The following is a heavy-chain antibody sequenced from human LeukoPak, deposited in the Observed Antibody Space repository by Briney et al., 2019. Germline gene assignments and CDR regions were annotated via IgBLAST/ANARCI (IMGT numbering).Heavy chain of an antibody. CDR2: INPNSGGT. CDR3: ARGSGRRARLDP. CDR1: GYTFTGYY. Sequence: ASVKVSCKASGYTFTGYYMHWVRQAPGQGLEWMGWINPNSGGTNYAQKFQGRVTMTRDTSISTAYMELSRLRSDDTAVYHCARGSGRRARLDPWGQGTLVTVSS. V-gene: IGHV1-2*02. J-gene: IGHJ5*02. D-gene: IGHD2-15*01.